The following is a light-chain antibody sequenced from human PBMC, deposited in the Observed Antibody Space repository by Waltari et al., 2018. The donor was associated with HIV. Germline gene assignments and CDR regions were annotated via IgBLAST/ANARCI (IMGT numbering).Light chain of an antibody. V-gene: IGKV3-20*01. J-gene: IGKJ4*01. CDR1: HSVTSNH. Sequence: EIVLTQSPGTLSLSPGERATPSCRASHSVTSNHLAWYQHKSGQAPRLLIYGASRRATGIPDRFSGSGSGIDFTLTISRLEPEDFAVFYCQQYGVSPLTFGGGTKVEIK. CDR3: QQYGVSPLT. CDR2: GAS.